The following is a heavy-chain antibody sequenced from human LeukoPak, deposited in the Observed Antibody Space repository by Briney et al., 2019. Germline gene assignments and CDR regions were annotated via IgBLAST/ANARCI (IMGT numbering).Heavy chain of an antibody. CDR3: ARQASVPGYYDSSGYHPFDY. V-gene: IGHV5-51*01. J-gene: IGHJ4*02. Sequence: GESLKISCKGYGYSFTTYWIGWVRQMPGKGLEWMGIICPGVSDARYTPSFQGQVTISADKSISTAYLQWSSLKASDTAMYYCARQASVPGYYDSSGYHPFDYWGQGTLVTVSS. D-gene: IGHD3-22*01. CDR1: GYSFTTYW. CDR2: ICPGVSDA.